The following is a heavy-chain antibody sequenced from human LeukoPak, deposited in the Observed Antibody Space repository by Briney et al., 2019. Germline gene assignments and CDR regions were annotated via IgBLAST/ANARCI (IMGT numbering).Heavy chain of an antibody. Sequence: GGSLRLSCAASGFTFDDYGMSWVRQAPGKGLEWVSGINWNGGSTGYADSVKGRFTISRDNAKNSLYLQMNSLRAEDTALYYCARHYDYVWGSYRYTNDAFDIWGQGTMVTASS. D-gene: IGHD3-16*02. J-gene: IGHJ3*02. CDR1: GFTFDDYG. CDR2: INWNGGST. CDR3: ARHYDYVWGSYRYTNDAFDI. V-gene: IGHV3-20*04.